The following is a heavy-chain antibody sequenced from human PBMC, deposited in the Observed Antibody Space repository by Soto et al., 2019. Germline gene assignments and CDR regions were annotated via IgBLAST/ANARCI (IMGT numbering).Heavy chain of an antibody. V-gene: IGHV4-59*01. CDR2: IYYSGST. J-gene: IGHJ4*02. CDR1: GGSISSYY. CDR3: ARGKVRYYFDY. Sequence: SETLSLTCTVSGGSISSYYWSWIRQPPGKGLEWIGYIYYSGSTNYNPSLRSRVTISVDTSKNQFSLKLSSVTAADTAVYYCARGKVRYYFDYWGQGTLVTVSS.